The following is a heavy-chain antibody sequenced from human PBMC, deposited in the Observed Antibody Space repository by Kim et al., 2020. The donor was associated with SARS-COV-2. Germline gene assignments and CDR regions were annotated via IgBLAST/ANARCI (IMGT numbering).Heavy chain of an antibody. CDR1: GFTVSSNY. Sequence: GGSLRLSCAASGFTVSSNYMSWVRQAPGKGLEWVSVIYSGGSTYYADSVKGRFTISRDNSKNTLYLQMNSLRAEDTAVYYCARISGGGGLVFLYYFDYWGQGTLVTVSS. CDR2: IYSGGST. D-gene: IGHD2-15*01. J-gene: IGHJ4*02. V-gene: IGHV3-53*01. CDR3: ARISGGGGLVFLYYFDY.